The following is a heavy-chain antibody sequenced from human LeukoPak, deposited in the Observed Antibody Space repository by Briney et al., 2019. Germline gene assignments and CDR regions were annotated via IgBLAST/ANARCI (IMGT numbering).Heavy chain of an antibody. J-gene: IGHJ4*02. V-gene: IGHV3-23*01. CDR2: ISCSGGST. D-gene: IGHD7-27*01. CDR3: AKGSGLTGTFFDY. Sequence: QAGGSLRLSCAASGFTFSSYAMSWVRQAPGRGLEWVSTISCSGGSTYYADSVKGRFTISRDNSKNTLYRQMNSLRAEDTAVSHCAKGSGLTGTFFDYWGQGTLVTVSS. CDR1: GFTFSSYA.